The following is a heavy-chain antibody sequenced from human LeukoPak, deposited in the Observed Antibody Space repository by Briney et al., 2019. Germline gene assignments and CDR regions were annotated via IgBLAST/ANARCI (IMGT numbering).Heavy chain of an antibody. CDR1: GFTFSSYN. Sequence: GGSLRLSCAASGFTFSSYNMKWVRQAPGKGLEWVSSISSSSSYIYYADSVKGRFTISRDNAKNSLYLQMNSLRAEDTAVYYCAKDRSCTGSSCNVGSWGQGTMVTVSS. D-gene: IGHD3/OR15-3a*01. CDR3: AKDRSCTGSSCNVGS. CDR2: ISSSSSYI. J-gene: IGHJ3*01. V-gene: IGHV3-21*04.